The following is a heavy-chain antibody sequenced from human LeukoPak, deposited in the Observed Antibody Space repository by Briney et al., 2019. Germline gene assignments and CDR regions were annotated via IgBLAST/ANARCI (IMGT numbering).Heavy chain of an antibody. Sequence: EGSLRLSCAASGFTFSSYEMNWVRQVPGKGLEWVAIISYDGTNKYYADSEKGRFTISRDSSKNTLYLQMNSLRPEDTAVYYCARAHLSSASTDYMTVWGKGTTVTVSS. D-gene: IGHD6-6*01. J-gene: IGHJ6*03. V-gene: IGHV3-30*03. CDR2: ISYDGTNK. CDR1: GFTFSSYE. CDR3: ARAHLSSASTDYMTV.